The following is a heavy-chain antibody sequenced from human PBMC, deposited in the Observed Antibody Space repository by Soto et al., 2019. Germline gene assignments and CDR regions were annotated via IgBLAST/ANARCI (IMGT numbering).Heavy chain of an antibody. CDR2: VSYSGST. Sequence: PSETLSLTCSLSGGAIGGYYWSWIRLPPGKALEWIGYVSYSGSTDYHPSLKSRVSISIDTSKNQFSLKMISVTAADTAVYYCARHGSDSGWFLFDPWGQGALVTIS. V-gene: IGHV4-59*08. CDR1: GGAIGGYY. D-gene: IGHD6-19*01. J-gene: IGHJ5*02. CDR3: ARHGSDSGWFLFDP.